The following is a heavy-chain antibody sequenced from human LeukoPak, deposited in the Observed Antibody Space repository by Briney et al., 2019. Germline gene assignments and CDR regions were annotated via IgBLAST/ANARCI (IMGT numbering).Heavy chain of an antibody. CDR3: ARHKDDSRVGGWLDP. J-gene: IGHJ5*02. V-gene: IGHV4-4*09. D-gene: IGHD3-10*01. CDR1: GDSISSYY. Sequence: PSETLSLTCTVSGDSISSYYWSWIRQPPGKGLEWIGYISASGSTKHNPSLGSRISISLDTSKSQVSLNLRSATAADTAVYYCARHKDDSRVGGWLDPWGQGILVTVSS. CDR2: ISASGST.